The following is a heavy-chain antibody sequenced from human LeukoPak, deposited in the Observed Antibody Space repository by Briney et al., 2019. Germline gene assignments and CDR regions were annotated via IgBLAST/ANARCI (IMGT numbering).Heavy chain of an antibody. J-gene: IGHJ4*02. D-gene: IGHD3-22*01. CDR2: IKSKTDGGTA. CDR1: GFTFNSHW. CDR3: TTADSSGRFLIDY. Sequence: PGGSLRLSCAASGFTFNSHWMHWVRQAPGKGLEWVGRIKSKTDGGTADYAAPVKGRFTISRDDSKNTLYLQMNSLKTGDTAVYYCTTADSSGRFLIDYWGQGTLVTVSS. V-gene: IGHV3-15*07.